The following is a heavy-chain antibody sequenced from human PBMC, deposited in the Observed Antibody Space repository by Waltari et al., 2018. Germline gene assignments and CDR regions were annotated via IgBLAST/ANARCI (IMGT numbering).Heavy chain of an antibody. V-gene: IGHV4-39*01. J-gene: IGHJ3*01. CDR2: ISYTGTT. CDR3: ATYVGVSIGTAAFDV. D-gene: IGHD3-16*01. Sequence: ASIRQPPGKALEWPATISYTGTTYYNPSLRSRVTISVDIAKNQFSLKLTSVTPADTAVYYCATYVGVSIGTAAFDVWGQGTMITVSS.